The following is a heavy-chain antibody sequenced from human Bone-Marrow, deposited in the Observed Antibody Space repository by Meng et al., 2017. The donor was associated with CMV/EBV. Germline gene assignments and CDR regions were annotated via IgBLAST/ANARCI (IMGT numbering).Heavy chain of an antibody. CDR1: GFTSSSYW. CDR2: INSDGSST. J-gene: IGHJ6*02. Sequence: GGSLRLSCAASGFTSSSYWMHWVRQAPGKGLVWVSRINSDGSSTSYADSVKGRFTISRDNAKNTLYLQMNSLRAEDTAVYYCARVRGSVRGVYYYYGMDVWGQGTTVTVSS. V-gene: IGHV3-74*01. CDR3: ARVRGSVRGVYYYYGMDV. D-gene: IGHD5/OR15-5a*01.